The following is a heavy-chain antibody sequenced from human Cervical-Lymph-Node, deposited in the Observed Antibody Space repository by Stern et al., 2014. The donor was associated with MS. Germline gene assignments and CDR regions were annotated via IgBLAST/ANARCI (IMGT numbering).Heavy chain of an antibody. J-gene: IGHJ6*02. CDR2: NSPRVITT. Sequence: VQLVQSGAEVKKPGASVQVSCKASGYTLTIFYVHWVRQAPGQGLEWMGSNSPRVITTAYAQKFQGRVTMTRDASTSTVYMELSSLRSEDTAVYYCASGGEVDGGDVWGQGTTVTVFS. CDR1: GYTLTIFY. CDR3: ASGGEVDGGDV. V-gene: IGHV1-46*01. D-gene: IGHD1-26*01.